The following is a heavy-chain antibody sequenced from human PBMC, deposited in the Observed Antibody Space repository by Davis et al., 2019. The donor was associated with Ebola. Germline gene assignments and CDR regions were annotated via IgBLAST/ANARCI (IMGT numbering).Heavy chain of an antibody. V-gene: IGHV4-59*12. D-gene: IGHD3-22*01. CDR2: IYPRGGT. CDR1: GDSIDSFY. J-gene: IGHJ4*02. CDR3: ARGDSYYDPSGYYAGPEAPDH. Sequence: MPSETLSLTCTVSGDSIDSFYWSWIRQSPGKELEWIGYIYPRGGTNYNPSLRSRVTMSVDTSRNQVSLNLRSVTAADTAVYYCARGDSYYDPSGYYAGPEAPDHWGQGTLVSVSS.